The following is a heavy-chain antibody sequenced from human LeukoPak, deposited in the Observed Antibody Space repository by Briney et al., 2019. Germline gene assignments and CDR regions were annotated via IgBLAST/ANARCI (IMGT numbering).Heavy chain of an antibody. D-gene: IGHD6-13*01. CDR2: INPNSGGT. Sequence: ASVKVSCKAPGYTFSNYLIHWVRQAPGQGLEWMGWINPNSGGTNYAQKFQGRVTMTRDTSISTAYMELSRLRSDDTAVYYCARPMGSSSWYYFDYWGQGTLVTVSS. CDR1: GYTFSNYL. J-gene: IGHJ4*02. CDR3: ARPMGSSSWYYFDY. V-gene: IGHV1-2*02.